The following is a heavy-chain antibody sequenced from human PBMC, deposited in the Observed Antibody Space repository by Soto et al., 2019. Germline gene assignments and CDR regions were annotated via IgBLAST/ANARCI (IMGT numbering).Heavy chain of an antibody. Sequence: GGSLRLSCAASGFTFSSYAMSWVRQAPGKGLEWVSLISWDGGSTYYADSVKGRFTISRDNSKNSLYLQMNSLRTEDTALYYCAKDMMILTGYYPWYYYYGMDVWGQGTTVTVSS. CDR3: AKDMMILTGYYPWYYYYGMDV. CDR2: ISWDGGST. D-gene: IGHD3-9*01. CDR1: GFTFSSYA. J-gene: IGHJ6*02. V-gene: IGHV3-43*02.